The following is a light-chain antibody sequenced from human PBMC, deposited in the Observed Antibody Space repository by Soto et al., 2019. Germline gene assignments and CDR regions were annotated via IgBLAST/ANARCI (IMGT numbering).Light chain of an antibody. CDR1: SSNVGAHNF. V-gene: IGLV2-14*01. CDR3: SSFTTLTTHD. J-gene: IGLJ1*01. Sequence: QSALTQPASGSGSPGQSITISCTGTSSNVGAHNFVSWYQQHPGKAPKLMIYDVGNRPSGVSNRFSGSKSGNTASLTISGLQAEDEADYYSSSFTTLTTHDFVPGTKVNV. CDR2: DVG.